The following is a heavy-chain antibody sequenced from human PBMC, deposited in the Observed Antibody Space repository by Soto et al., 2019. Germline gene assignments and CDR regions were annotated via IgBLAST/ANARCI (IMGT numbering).Heavy chain of an antibody. CDR1: GGSISSYY. Sequence: PSETLSLTCTVSGGSISSYYWSWIRQPPGKGLEWIGYIYYSGSTNYNPSLKSRVTISVDTSKNQFSLKLSSVTAADTAVYYCARGNPGDYYGMDVWGQGTTVTVSS. V-gene: IGHV4-59*01. CDR2: IYYSGST. D-gene: IGHD3-10*01. J-gene: IGHJ6*02. CDR3: ARGNPGDYYGMDV.